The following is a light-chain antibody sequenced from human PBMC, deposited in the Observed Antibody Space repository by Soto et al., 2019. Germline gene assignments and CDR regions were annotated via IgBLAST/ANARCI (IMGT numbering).Light chain of an antibody. Sequence: QLVLTQPPSASGTPGQRVTISCSGSSSNIGSNTVNWYQQLPGTAPKLLIYGNDQRPSGVPDRFSGSKSGTSASLAISGLQSEDEAAYYCAAWDDTMTASHDSLNGPVFGGGTKLTVL. V-gene: IGLV1-44*01. CDR2: GND. CDR3: AAWDDTMTASHDSLNGPV. J-gene: IGLJ3*02. CDR1: SSNIGSNT.